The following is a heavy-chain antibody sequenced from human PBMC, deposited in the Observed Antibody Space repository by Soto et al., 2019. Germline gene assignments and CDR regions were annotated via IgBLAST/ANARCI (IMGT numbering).Heavy chain of an antibody. CDR2: IWHDGGNK. Sequence: GGSLRLSCAASGFTFSSYGMHWVRQASGKGLEWVAFIWHDGGNKFYAESVKGRFTISGDNSKNTLYLQMTSLSAEDTAMYYCARDGDVNTGFGKDYWGQGTLVTVSS. CDR1: GFTFSSYG. CDR3: ARDGDVNTGFGKDY. J-gene: IGHJ4*02. V-gene: IGHV3-33*01. D-gene: IGHD3-16*01.